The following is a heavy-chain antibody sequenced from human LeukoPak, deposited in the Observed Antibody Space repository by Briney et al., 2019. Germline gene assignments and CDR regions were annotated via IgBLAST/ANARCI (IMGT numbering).Heavy chain of an antibody. D-gene: IGHD3-22*01. CDR2: ISGSGGST. CDR1: GFTFSSYA. CDR3: ARSADSSGYYDY. Sequence: GGSLRLSCAASGFTFSSYAMSWVRQAPGKGLEWVSAISGSGGSTYYADSVKGRFTISRDNSKNTLYLQMNSLRAEDTAVYYRARSADSSGYYDYWGQGTLVTVSS. J-gene: IGHJ4*02. V-gene: IGHV3-23*01.